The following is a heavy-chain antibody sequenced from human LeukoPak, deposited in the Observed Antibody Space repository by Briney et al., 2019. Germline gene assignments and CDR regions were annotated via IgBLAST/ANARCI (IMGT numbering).Heavy chain of an antibody. CDR2: IRSKAYGGTT. D-gene: IGHD3-22*01. Sequence: PGGSLRLSCTASGFTFGDYAMSCVRHAPGKGLEWVGFIRSKAYGGTTKHAASVKGRFTNSRDDSSSIAYLQMNSLNTEDTAVYYCTRRYIYDSSGYDYVRDSFDIWGQGTMVTVSS. V-gene: IGHV3-49*04. CDR3: TRRYIYDSSGYDYVRDSFDI. J-gene: IGHJ3*02. CDR1: GFTFGDYA.